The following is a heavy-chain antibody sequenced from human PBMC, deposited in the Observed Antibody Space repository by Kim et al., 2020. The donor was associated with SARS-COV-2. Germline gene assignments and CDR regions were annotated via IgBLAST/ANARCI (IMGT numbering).Heavy chain of an antibody. J-gene: IGHJ6*01. CDR3: AKSDGSGSYNYYYGMDV. D-gene: IGHD3-10*01. CDR2: IFYSGST. CDR1: GDSISTYY. V-gene: IGHV4-59*13. Sequence: SETLSLTCTVSGDSISTYYWSWIRQPPGKGLEWIGYIFYSGSTNYNPSLKSRVTISVDTSKNQFSLRLSSVTAADTAVYYCAKSDGSGSYNYYYGMDVWG.